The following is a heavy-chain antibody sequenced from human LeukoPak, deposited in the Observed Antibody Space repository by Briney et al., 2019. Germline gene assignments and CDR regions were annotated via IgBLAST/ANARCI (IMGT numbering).Heavy chain of an antibody. Sequence: PSETLSLTCAVYGGSFSGYYWSWIRQPPGKGLEWIGEINHSGSTNYNPSLKSRVTIPVDTSKNQFSLKLSSVTAADTAVYYCARGPHYYGSGRPNYYYYYGMDVWGQGTTVTVSS. CDR1: GGSFSGYY. D-gene: IGHD3-10*01. CDR3: ARGPHYYGSGRPNYYYYYGMDV. CDR2: INHSGST. V-gene: IGHV4-34*01. J-gene: IGHJ6*02.